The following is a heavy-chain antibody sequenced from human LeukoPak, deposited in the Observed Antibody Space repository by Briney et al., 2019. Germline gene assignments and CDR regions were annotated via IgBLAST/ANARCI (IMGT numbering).Heavy chain of an antibody. D-gene: IGHD3-10*01. Sequence: PGGSLRLSCAASGFTFSSYWMSWVRQAPGKGLEWVANIKQDGSEKYYVDSVKGRFTISRDNAKNSLYLQMNSLRAEDTAVYYCARVPSVSKWFGELFGIWGYYFDYWGQGTLVTVSS. CDR1: GFTFSSYW. V-gene: IGHV3-7*01. CDR2: IKQDGSEK. J-gene: IGHJ4*02. CDR3: ARVPSVSKWFGELFGIWGYYFDY.